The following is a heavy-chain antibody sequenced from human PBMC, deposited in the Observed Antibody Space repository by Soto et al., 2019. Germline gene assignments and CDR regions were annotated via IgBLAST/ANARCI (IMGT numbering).Heavy chain of an antibody. D-gene: IGHD3-16*01. CDR1: GGSISSSNW. CDR3: AREDYVWGSYSHQALDY. J-gene: IGHJ4*02. V-gene: IGHV4-4*02. Sequence: VQLQASGPGLVKPSGTLSLTCAFSGGSISSSNWWSWVRQPPGKGLEWIGEIYHSGSTNYNPSLKSRVTISVDRSKNQFSLKLSSVTAADRAVYYCAREDYVWGSYSHQALDYWGQGTLVTVSS. CDR2: IYHSGST.